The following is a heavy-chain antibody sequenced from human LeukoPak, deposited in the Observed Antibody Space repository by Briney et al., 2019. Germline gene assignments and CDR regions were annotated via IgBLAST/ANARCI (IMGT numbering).Heavy chain of an antibody. J-gene: IGHJ5*02. CDR2: IIPIFGTA. CDR1: GGTFSSYA. Sequence: SVKVSCKASGGTFSSYAISWVRQAPGQGLEWMGGIIPIFGTANYAQKFQGRVTITTDESTSTAYMELSSLRSEDTAVYYCARHKAAAGTNWFDPWGQGTLVTVSS. D-gene: IGHD6-13*01. V-gene: IGHV1-69*05. CDR3: ARHKAAAGTNWFDP.